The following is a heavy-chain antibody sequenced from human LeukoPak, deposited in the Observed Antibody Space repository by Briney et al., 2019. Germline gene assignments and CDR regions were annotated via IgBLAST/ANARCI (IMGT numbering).Heavy chain of an antibody. D-gene: IGHD6-6*01. CDR3: AKGSSSSRPYYFDY. V-gene: IGHV3-23*01. CDR1: GFTFRSYA. J-gene: IGHJ4*02. Sequence: GESLRLSCAASGFTFRSYAMSWVRQAPGKGLEWFSAITDSGGDTYHADSVKGRFTISRDNSKNTLYLQMNSLRVEDTALYYCAKGSSSSRPYYFDYWGQGTLVTVSS. CDR2: ITDSGGDT.